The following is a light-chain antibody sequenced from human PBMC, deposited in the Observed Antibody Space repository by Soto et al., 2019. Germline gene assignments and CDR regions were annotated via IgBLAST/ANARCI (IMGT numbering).Light chain of an antibody. V-gene: IGKV1-39*01. J-gene: IGKJ1*01. CDR1: QSISSY. CDR3: QQSYS. Sequence: IQMTQSPASLSASVGDRVTITCRASQSISSYLNWYQQKPGKAPKLLIYAASSLQSGVPSRFSGSGSGTDFTLIISSLQPEDFATYYCQQSYSFGQGTKV. CDR2: AAS.